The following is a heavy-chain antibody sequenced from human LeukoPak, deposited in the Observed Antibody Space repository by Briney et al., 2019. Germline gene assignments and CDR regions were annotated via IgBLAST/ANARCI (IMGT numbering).Heavy chain of an antibody. Sequence: ASVKVSFKASGYTFTAYYLHWVRQAPGQGLEWMGWLNPYSGDTNYAQNFQGRVTMTRDTSINTAYMELSRPRSDDTAVYYCVRSSYDSSLRFDDYWGQGTLVTVSS. J-gene: IGHJ4*02. V-gene: IGHV1-2*02. CDR3: VRSSYDSSLRFDDY. CDR1: GYTFTAYY. D-gene: IGHD3-22*01. CDR2: LNPYSGDT.